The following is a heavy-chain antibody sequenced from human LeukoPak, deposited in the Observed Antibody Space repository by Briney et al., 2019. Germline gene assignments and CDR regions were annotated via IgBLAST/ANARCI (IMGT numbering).Heavy chain of an antibody. V-gene: IGHV1-69*13. CDR3: ARDRALLRSPYYFDY. J-gene: IGHJ4*02. Sequence: ASMTVSCKASGGTFSSYAISWVRQAPGQGLEWMGGIIPIFGTANYAQKFQGRVTITADESTSTAYTELSSLRSEDTAVYYCARDRALLRSPYYFDYWGQGTLVTVSS. CDR2: IIPIFGTA. CDR1: GGTFSSYA. D-gene: IGHD3-3*01.